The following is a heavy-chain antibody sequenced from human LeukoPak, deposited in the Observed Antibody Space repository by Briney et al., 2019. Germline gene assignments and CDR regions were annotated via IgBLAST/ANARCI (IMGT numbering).Heavy chain of an antibody. V-gene: IGHV1-2*02. D-gene: IGHD3-3*01. CDR3: ARDRLADYDFWSGYYYFDY. CDR2: INPNSGGT. CDR1: GYTFTGYY. J-gene: IGHJ4*02. Sequence: ASVKVSCTASGYTFTGYYMHWVRQAPGQGLEWMGWINPNSGGTNYAQKFQGRVTMTRDTSISTAYMELSRLRSDDTAVYYCARDRLADYDFWSGYYYFDYWGQGTLVTVSS.